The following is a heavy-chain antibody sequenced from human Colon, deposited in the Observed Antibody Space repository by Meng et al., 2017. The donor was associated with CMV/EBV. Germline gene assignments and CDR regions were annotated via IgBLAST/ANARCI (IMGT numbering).Heavy chain of an antibody. Sequence: EVRLVESGGGLVKPGGSLRLSCAVSGFTFSTAWMSWVRQSPGKGLEWVGHIKSKTDGGTTDYAAPVKGRFTISRDDSKNTLYLQMNSLKTDDTGVYYCTKELGAGSFDSWGQGTLVTVSS. CDR2: IKSKTDGGTT. D-gene: IGHD6-19*01. J-gene: IGHJ4*02. V-gene: IGHV3-15*01. CDR3: TKELGAGSFDS. CDR1: GFTFSTAW.